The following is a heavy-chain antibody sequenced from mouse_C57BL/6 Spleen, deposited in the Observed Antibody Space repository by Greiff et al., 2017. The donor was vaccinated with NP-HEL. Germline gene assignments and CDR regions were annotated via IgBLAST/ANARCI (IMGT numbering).Heavy chain of an antibody. CDR1: GFNIKDDY. D-gene: IGHD1-1*01. CDR3: TTLLTTVY. CDR2: IDPENGDT. J-gene: IGHJ2*01. V-gene: IGHV14-4*01. Sequence: VHVKQSGAELVRPGASVKLSCTASGFNIKDDYMHWVKQRPEQGLEWIGWIDPENGDTEYASKFQGKATITADTSSNTAYLQLSSLTSEDTAVYYCTTLLTTVYWGQGTTLTVSS.